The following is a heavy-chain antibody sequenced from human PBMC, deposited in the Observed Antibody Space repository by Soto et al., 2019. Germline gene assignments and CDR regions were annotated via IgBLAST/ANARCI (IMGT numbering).Heavy chain of an antibody. D-gene: IGHD2-8*02. CDR2: IIPVFGTT. Sequence: QVQVVQSGAEVKKPGSSVKVSCRASGGSFSAYALSWVRQAPGQGLEWMGGIIPVFGTTNYARKFQGRLYVSADRGTRTASAYMELRSLRSEDTEIYYCAFWWLSYPDYGLDVWGRGTTVIVSS. CDR1: GGSFSAYA. V-gene: IGHV1-69*06. J-gene: IGHJ6*02. CDR3: AFWWLSYPDYGLDV.